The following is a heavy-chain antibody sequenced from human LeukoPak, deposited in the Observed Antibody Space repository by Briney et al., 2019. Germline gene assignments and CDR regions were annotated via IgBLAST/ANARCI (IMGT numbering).Heavy chain of an antibody. CDR2: IDPSDSYT. CDR3: ARHGKGYCSSTSCYGRAGDYGDYDY. V-gene: IGHV5-10-1*01. D-gene: IGHD2-2*01. J-gene: IGHJ4*02. Sequence: GESLRISCKGSGYSFTSYWISWVRQMPGKGLEWMGRIDPSDSYTNYSPSFQGHVTISADKSISTAYLQWSSLKASDAAMYYCARHGKGYCSSTSCYGRAGDYGDYDYWGQGTLVTVSS. CDR1: GYSFTSYW.